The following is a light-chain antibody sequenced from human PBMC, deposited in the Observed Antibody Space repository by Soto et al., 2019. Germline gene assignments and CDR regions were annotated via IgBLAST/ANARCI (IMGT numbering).Light chain of an antibody. CDR1: SSNIVGNS. Sequence: QSALPQPPSVSAAPGQKVTISCSGSSSNIVGNSVSWYQQLPGTAPKLLIYDDNKRPSGIPDRFSGSKSGTSATLGMTGFQTGDEADYYCGSWDSSLSAYVLGTGTKVTVL. CDR2: DDN. J-gene: IGLJ1*01. V-gene: IGLV1-51*01. CDR3: GSWDSSLSAYV.